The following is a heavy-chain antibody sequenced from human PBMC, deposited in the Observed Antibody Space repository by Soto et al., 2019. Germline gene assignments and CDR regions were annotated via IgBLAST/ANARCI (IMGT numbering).Heavy chain of an antibody. V-gene: IGHV3-33*01. CDR1: GFTLSNYG. D-gene: IGHD3-10*01. J-gene: IGHJ5*02. Sequence: QVQLVESGGGVVQPGRSLTLSCVASGFTLSNYGMHWVRQAPGKGLEWVAVIWYDGTATYSADSVKGRFSISRDNAKNELFLQLSILRAVDTAVYYCARNVGSSGSSRWLDTWGQGTLVTVSS. CDR3: ARNVGSSGSSRWLDT. CDR2: IWYDGTAT.